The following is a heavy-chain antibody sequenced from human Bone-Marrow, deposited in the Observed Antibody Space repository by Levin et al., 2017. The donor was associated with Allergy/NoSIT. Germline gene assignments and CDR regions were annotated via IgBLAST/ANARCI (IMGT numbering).Heavy chain of an antibody. D-gene: IGHD2/OR15-2a*01. V-gene: IGHV4-61*02. Sequence: SETLSLTCTVSGDSISNTHHYWSWIRQPAGTGLEWIGRMFAGGAATYKRSLRSRVTISIDTSKNQFTLKLTSVTAADTAVYYCAGDETFNSWHVGWFDSWGQGTLVTVSS. CDR2: MFAGGAA. J-gene: IGHJ5*01. CDR1: GDSISNTHHY. CDR3: AGDETFNSWHVGWFDS.